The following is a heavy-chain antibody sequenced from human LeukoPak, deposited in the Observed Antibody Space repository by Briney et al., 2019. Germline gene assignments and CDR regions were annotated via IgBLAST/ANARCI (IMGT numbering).Heavy chain of an antibody. CDR3: ASLRLYYFDY. Sequence: GGSLRLSCAASGFMFSNYWMSWVRQAPGKGLEWVSVIYSGGSTYYADSVKGRFTISRDNSKNTLYLQINSLRAEDTAVYYCASLRLYYFDYWGQGTLVTVSS. CDR2: IYSGGST. CDR1: GFMFSNYW. J-gene: IGHJ4*02. D-gene: IGHD4-17*01. V-gene: IGHV3-53*01.